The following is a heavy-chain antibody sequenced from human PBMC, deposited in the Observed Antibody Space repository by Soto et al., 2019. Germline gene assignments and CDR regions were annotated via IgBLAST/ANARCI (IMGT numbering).Heavy chain of an antibody. CDR1: GGSISSYY. D-gene: IGHD6-13*01. CDR3: ARAGAAAAHYYYYGMDV. V-gene: IGHV4-59*01. J-gene: IGHJ6*02. CDR2: IYYSVST. Sequence: PSETLSLTCTVSGGSISSYYWSWIRQPPGKGLEWIGYIYYSVSTNYNPSLKSRVTISVDTSKNQFSLKLSSVTAADTAVYYCARAGAAAAHYYYYGMDVWGQATTVTVSS.